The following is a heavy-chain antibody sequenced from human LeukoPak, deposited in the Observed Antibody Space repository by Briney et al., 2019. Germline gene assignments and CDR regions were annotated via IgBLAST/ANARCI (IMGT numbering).Heavy chain of an antibody. CDR1: GYTFTGYF. CDR2: INPNSGGT. J-gene: IGHJ2*01. CDR3: ARGDVVAATPMYFDL. Sequence: ASVKVSCKASGYTFTGYFMHWVRQAPGQGLEWMGWINPNSGGTNFAQKFQGRVTMTRDTSISTAYMELIGLRSDDTAVYYRARGDVVAATPMYFDLWGRGTLVTVSS. V-gene: IGHV1-2*02. D-gene: IGHD2-15*01.